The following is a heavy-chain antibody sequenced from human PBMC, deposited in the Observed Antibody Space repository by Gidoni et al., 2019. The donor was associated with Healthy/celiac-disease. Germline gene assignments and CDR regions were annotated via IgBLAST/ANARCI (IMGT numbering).Heavy chain of an antibody. V-gene: IGHV3-23*01. CDR2: ISGSGGST. D-gene: IGHD2-15*01. Sequence: EVQLLASGGGLVQHGGSLRLSCAASGFPFSSSAMSWVRQGTGKGLDWVSAISGSGGSTYYADTGKGRFTISRYNSKNTLYLQMNSLRAEDTAVYYCANPASGGSYYYYYYMDVWGKGTTVTVSS. CDR3: ANPASGGSYYYYYYMDV. CDR1: GFPFSSSA. J-gene: IGHJ6*03.